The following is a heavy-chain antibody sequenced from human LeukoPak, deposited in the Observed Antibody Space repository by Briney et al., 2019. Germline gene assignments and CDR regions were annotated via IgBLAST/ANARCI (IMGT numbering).Heavy chain of an antibody. Sequence: GASVKVSCKASGYTFTGYYMHWVRQAPGQGLEWMGWINPNSGGTNYAQKFQGRVTMTRDTSISTAYMELSRLRSDDTAVYYCARDLEWELHTFDYWGQGTLVTVSS. V-gene: IGHV1-2*02. D-gene: IGHD1-26*01. CDR3: ARDLEWELHTFDY. CDR2: INPNSGGT. CDR1: GYTFTGYY. J-gene: IGHJ4*02.